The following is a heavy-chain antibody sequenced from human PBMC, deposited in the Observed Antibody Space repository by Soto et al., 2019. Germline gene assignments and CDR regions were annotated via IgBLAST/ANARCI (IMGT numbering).Heavy chain of an antibody. CDR3: ARDYYKYYDSSGYYRSPAY. D-gene: IGHD3-22*01. CDR2: FLYYGCDK. Sequence: PGGSLRLSCAASGFTFSSYAMHWVRQAPGKGLEWVALFLYYGCDKDYAVSVKGRFTIFRENFRNMLFFQMNSLRAEDTAVYFCARDYYKYYDSSGYYRSPAYWGQGTLVTVSS. V-gene: IGHV3-30*14. J-gene: IGHJ4*02. CDR1: GFTFSSYA.